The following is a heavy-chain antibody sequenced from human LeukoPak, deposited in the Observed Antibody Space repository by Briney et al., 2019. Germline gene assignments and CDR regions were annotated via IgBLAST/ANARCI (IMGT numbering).Heavy chain of an antibody. V-gene: IGHV4-39*01. CDR3: ARHVGYCSTTRCYSFDY. Sequence: SETLSLTRTVSGGSITGTTEYWGWIRQPPGKGPEWLGSIYHGGTTFYNPSLQSRVTISLDKSKNQFSLRLSSVAAADTALYFCARHVGYCSTTRCYSFDYWGQGSLVTVSS. CDR1: GGSITGTTEY. J-gene: IGHJ4*02. D-gene: IGHD2-2*01. CDR2: IYHGGTT.